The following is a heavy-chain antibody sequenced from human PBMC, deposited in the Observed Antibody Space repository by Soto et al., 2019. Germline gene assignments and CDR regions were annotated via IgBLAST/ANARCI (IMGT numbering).Heavy chain of an antibody. CDR2: IYYSGST. D-gene: IGHD4-17*01. V-gene: IGHV4-61*01. Sequence: PSETLSLTCTVSGGSVSSGSYYWSWIRQPPGKGLEWIGYIYYSGSTNYNPSLKSRVTISVDTSKNQFSLKLSSVTAADTAVYYCARDRYGDWYYYYDMDVWGQGTTVTVSS. CDR3: ARDRYGDWYYYYDMDV. J-gene: IGHJ6*02. CDR1: GGSVSSGSYY.